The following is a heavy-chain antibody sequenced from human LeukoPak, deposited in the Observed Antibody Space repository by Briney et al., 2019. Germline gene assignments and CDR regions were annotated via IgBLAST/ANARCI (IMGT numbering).Heavy chain of an antibody. CDR3: ARILRRDGYNLDFQH. J-gene: IGHJ1*01. D-gene: IGHD5-24*01. CDR2: INPNSGGT. Sequence: GASVKVSCKASVYTFTGYYMHWVRQAPGQGLEWMGWINPNSGGTNYAQKFQGRVTMTRDTSISTAYMELSRLRSDDTAVYYCARILRRDGYNLDFQHWGQGTLVTVSS. CDR1: VYTFTGYY. V-gene: IGHV1-2*02.